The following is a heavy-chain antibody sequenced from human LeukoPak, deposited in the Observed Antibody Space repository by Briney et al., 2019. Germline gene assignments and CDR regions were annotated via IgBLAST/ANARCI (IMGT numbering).Heavy chain of an antibody. CDR1: GYTFTGYY. CDR3: ARNAELDIVVVLAAIKLRGYYFDY. D-gene: IGHD2-2*03. Sequence: ASVKASCKASGYTFTGYYMHWVRQAPGQGLEWMGWINPNSGGTNYAQKFQGRVTMTRDTSISTAYMELSRLRSDDTAVCYCARNAELDIVVVLAAIKLRGYYFDYWGQGTLVTVSS. CDR2: INPNSGGT. J-gene: IGHJ4*02. V-gene: IGHV1-2*02.